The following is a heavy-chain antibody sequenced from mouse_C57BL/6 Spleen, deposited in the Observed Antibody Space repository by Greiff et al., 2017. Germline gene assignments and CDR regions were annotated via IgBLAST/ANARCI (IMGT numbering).Heavy chain of an antibody. CDR2: IYPGSGNT. V-gene: IGHV1-76*01. Sequence: VQLQQSGAELVRPGASVKLSCKASGYTFTDSYINWVKQRPGQGLEWIARIYPGSGNTYYNEKFKGKATLTAEKSSSTAYMQLSSLTSEDSAVYFCAGSGNYFDYWGQGTTLTVSS. CDR3: AGSGNYFDY. J-gene: IGHJ2*01. CDR1: GYTFTDSY. D-gene: IGHD1-1*01.